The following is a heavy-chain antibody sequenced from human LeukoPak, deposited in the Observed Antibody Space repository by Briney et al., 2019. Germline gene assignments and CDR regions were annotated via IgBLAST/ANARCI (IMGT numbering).Heavy chain of an antibody. CDR1: GYTFSIHD. Sequence: GASVKVSCKASGYTFSIHDFNWVRQAPGQGLEWMGWVSPKTGRTGYAPKFQGRVYMTTNASLSTAYMELSSLRSDDTAVYFCAREYERNDGWFDPWGQGTLVTVSS. D-gene: IGHD1-1*01. V-gene: IGHV1-8*01. CDR3: AREYERNDGWFDP. J-gene: IGHJ5*02. CDR2: VSPKTGRT.